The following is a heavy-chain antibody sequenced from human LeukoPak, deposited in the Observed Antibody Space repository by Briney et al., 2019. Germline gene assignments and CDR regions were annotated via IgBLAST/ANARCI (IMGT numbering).Heavy chain of an antibody. V-gene: IGHV1-69*05. CDR2: IIPIFGTG. D-gene: IGHD5-12*01. Sequence: SVKVSCKASGGTFNSYAFSWVRQAPGQGLEWMGGIIPIFGTGDYARKFQGRVTITTDESATTAYMELSSLRSEDTAVYYCARDSGYDYSGTYRPYYYYYLDVWGKGTTVTVSS. CDR3: ARDSGYDYSGTYRPYYYYYLDV. J-gene: IGHJ6*03. CDR1: GGTFNSYA.